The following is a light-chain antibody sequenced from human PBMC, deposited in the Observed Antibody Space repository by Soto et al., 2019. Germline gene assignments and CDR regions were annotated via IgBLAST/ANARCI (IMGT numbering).Light chain of an antibody. CDR2: AAS. CDR1: QNVRTS. CDR3: QPSTTAPPFT. Sequence: DILMTQSPSSLSASAGDRVTITCRASQNVRTSLNWYQQKAGKAPKLLIYAASTLQLGVPSRFTGTGSGTEFTLTISSLQPDDVATYYCQPSTTAPPFTFGLGTKVE. J-gene: IGKJ2*01. V-gene: IGKV1-39*01.